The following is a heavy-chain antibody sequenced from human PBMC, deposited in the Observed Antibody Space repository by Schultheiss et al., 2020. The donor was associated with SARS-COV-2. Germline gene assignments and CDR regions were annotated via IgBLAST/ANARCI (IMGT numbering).Heavy chain of an antibody. J-gene: IGHJ3*02. CDR1: GGSFSDYS. CDR2: INHSGST. Sequence: SETLSLTCAVYGGSFSDYSWTWIRQPPTKGLDWIGEINHSGSTNYNPSLKSRVTISVDTSKNQFSLKLNSVTAADTAVYYCARGFGAGPFDIWGQGTTVTVSS. D-gene: IGHD3-10*01. CDR3: ARGFGAGPFDI. V-gene: IGHV4-34*01.